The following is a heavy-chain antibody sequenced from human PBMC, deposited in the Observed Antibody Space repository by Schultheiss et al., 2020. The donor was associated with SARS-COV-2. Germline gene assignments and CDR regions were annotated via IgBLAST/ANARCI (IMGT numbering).Heavy chain of an antibody. CDR3: ARDPAAAGTWDYYYYYGMDV. J-gene: IGHJ6*02. D-gene: IGHD6-13*01. V-gene: IGHV3-23*01. Sequence: GGSLRLSCAASGFTFSSYSMNWVRQAPGKGLEWVSAISGSGGSTYYADSVKGRFTISRDNSKNTLYLQMNSLRAEDTAVYYCARDPAAAGTWDYYYYYGMDVWGQGTTVTVSS. CDR2: ISGSGGST. CDR1: GFTFSSYS.